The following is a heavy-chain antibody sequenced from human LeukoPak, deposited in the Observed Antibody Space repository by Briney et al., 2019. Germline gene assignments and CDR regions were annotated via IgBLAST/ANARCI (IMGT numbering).Heavy chain of an antibody. V-gene: IGHV3-7*01. CDR3: ARDFFAFGGVIALLDY. D-gene: IGHD3-16*02. CDR1: GFTFSSYW. CDR2: IKLDGSEK. J-gene: IGHJ4*02. Sequence: GGSLRLSCAASGFTFSSYWMSWDRQAPGKGLEWVANIKLDGSEKYYVDSVKGRFTISRDNAKKSLYLQVNSLRDEDTAVYYCARDFFAFGGVIALLDYWGQGTLVTVSS.